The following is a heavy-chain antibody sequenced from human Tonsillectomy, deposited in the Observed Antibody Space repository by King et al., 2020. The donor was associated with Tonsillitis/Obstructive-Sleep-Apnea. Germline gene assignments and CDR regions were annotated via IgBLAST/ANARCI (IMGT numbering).Heavy chain of an antibody. CDR2: FHPEDTET. J-gene: IGHJ4*02. CDR3: ATYGKYYYDTSGYYYYLDY. Sequence: QLVQSGAEVKKPGASGKVSCKVPGYTVTDLAIHWVRQAPGKGLEWMGGFHPEDTETIYAQNFLGRVTLTEDTSTDTAYMELSSLSSEDTAVYYCATYGKYYYDTSGYYYYLDYWGQGTLVSVSS. CDR1: GYTVTDLA. D-gene: IGHD3-22*01. V-gene: IGHV1-24*01.